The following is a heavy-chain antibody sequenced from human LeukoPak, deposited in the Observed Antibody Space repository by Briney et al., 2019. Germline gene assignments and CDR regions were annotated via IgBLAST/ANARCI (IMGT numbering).Heavy chain of an antibody. CDR1: GYTFTGYY. Sequence: ASVKVSCKASGYTFTGYYMHWVRQAPGQGLEWMGRINPNSGGTNYAQKFQGWVTMTRDTSISTAYMELSRLRSDDTAVYYCARGSYDFWSGYYTKDWFDPWGQGTLVTVSS. J-gene: IGHJ5*02. V-gene: IGHV1-2*04. CDR3: ARGSYDFWSGYYTKDWFDP. D-gene: IGHD3-3*01. CDR2: INPNSGGT.